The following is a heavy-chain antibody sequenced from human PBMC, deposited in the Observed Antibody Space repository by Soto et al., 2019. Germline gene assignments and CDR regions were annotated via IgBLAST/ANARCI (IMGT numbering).Heavy chain of an antibody. CDR1: GGSISSGGYY. J-gene: IGHJ4*02. D-gene: IGHD2-15*01. CDR2: IYYSGST. V-gene: IGHV4-31*03. CDR3: ACLKMVDKDY. Sequence: PSETLSLTCTVSGGSISSGGYYWSWIRQHPGKGLEWIGYIYYSGSTYYNPSLKSRVTISVDTSKNQFSLKLSSVTAADTAVYYCACLKMVDKDYWGQGTLVTVSS.